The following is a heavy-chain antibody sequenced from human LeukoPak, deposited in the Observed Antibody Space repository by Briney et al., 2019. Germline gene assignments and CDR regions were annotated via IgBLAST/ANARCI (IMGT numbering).Heavy chain of an antibody. D-gene: IGHD3-22*01. J-gene: IGHJ4*02. CDR3: ARESNSGYYLSY. V-gene: IGHV3-66*01. Sequence: GGSLRLSCAASGFTVSANYMTWVRQASGKGLEWVSTIYSDGRTYYADSVKGRFTISRDNSKNTLYLQMNSLRVEDTALFYCARESNSGYYLSYWGQGTLVTVSS. CDR2: IYSDGRT. CDR1: GFTVSANY.